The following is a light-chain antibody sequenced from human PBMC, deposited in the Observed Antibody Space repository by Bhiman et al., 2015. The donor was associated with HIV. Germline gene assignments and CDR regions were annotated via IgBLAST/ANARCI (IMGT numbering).Light chain of an antibody. J-gene: IGLJ1*01. CDR1: SSDVGGYNY. V-gene: IGLV2-14*03. CDR3: SSYTSSSTYV. CDR2: DVI. Sequence: QSALTQPASVSGSPGQSITISCTGTSSDVGGYNYVSWYQQHPGKAPKLLIYDVINRPSGVSNRFSGSKSGNTASLTISGLQAEDEADYHCSSYTSSSTYVFGTGTNVTVL.